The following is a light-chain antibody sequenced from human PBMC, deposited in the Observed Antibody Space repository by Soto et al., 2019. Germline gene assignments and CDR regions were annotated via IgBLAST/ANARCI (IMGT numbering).Light chain of an antibody. CDR1: QSVASN. V-gene: IGKV3-15*01. CDR3: QQYHNWPPQYT. CDR2: CGS. J-gene: IGKJ2*01. Sequence: EIVMTQSPASLSVSPGDGATLSCRASQSVASNVAWYQQKPGQGPRLLIHCGSTRAVGVPARFSGSGSGTDFTLTISSLQSEDFAVYYCQQYHNWPPQYTFGQGTKLQI.